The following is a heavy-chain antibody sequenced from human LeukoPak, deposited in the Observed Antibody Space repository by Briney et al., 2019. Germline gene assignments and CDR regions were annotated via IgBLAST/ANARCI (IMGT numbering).Heavy chain of an antibody. CDR3: ARVVRGSYLDY. CDR1: GGSISSGGYY. D-gene: IGHD2-15*01. Sequence: SETLSLTCAVSGGSISSGGYYWSWIRQPPGKGLEWIGYIYHSGSTYYNPSLKSRVTISVDRSKNQFSLKLSSVTAADTAVYYCARVVRGSYLDYWGQGTLVTVSS. J-gene: IGHJ4*02. V-gene: IGHV4-30-2*01. CDR2: IYHSGST.